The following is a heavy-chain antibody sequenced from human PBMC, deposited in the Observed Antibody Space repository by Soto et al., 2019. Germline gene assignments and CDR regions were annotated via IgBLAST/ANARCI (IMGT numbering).Heavy chain of an antibody. CDR3: ARDLCIAPRHPGWFHS. CDR1: GYTFTSYA. Sequence: GASVQASCKASGYTFTSYAMHWVRQAPGQRLEWMGWINAGNGNTKYSQKFQGRVTITRDTSASTAYMELSSLRSEDTAVYYCARDLCIAPRHPGWFHSWWQATWVTGYS. V-gene: IGHV1-3*01. J-gene: IGHJ5*01. CDR2: INAGNGNT. D-gene: IGHD6-6*01.